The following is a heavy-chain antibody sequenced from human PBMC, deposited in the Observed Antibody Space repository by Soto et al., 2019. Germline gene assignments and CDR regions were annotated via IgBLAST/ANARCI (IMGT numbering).Heavy chain of an antibody. CDR2: FDPEDGET. CDR3: ERFFYCSGGSCYSFAAFDI. CDR1: GYTLTELS. Sequence: ASVKVSCKVSGYTLTELSMHWVRQAPGKGLEWMGGFDPEDGETIYAQKFQGRVTMTEDTSTDTAYMELSSLRSEDTAVYYCERFFYCSGGSCYSFAAFDIWGQGTMVTVSS. D-gene: IGHD2-15*01. J-gene: IGHJ3*02. V-gene: IGHV1-24*01.